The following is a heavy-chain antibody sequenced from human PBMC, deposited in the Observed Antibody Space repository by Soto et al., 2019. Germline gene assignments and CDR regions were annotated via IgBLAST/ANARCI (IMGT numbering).Heavy chain of an antibody. D-gene: IGHD1-7*01. CDR1: GYSFSNYY. J-gene: IGHJ6*02. CDR3: ARHGTASPVYALGV. CDR2: IDPSDSFT. V-gene: IGHV5-10-1*01. Sequence: GESLKISCQGSGYSFSNYYISWLRQVPGKGLEWMGRIDPSDSFTNYSPSFGGRVSISVDKSISTAYLQWSSLRAPDTAMYYCARHGTASPVYALGVWGQGTTVTACS.